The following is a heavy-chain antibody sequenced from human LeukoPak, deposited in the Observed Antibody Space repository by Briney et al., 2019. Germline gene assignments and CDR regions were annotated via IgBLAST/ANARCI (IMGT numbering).Heavy chain of an antibody. CDR2: IYPGDSDT. J-gene: IGHJ4*02. V-gene: IGHV5-51*01. CDR1: GYRFTSYW. CDR3: ARQSHDYGDYGSFDY. Sequence: GESLQISCKGSGYRFTSYWIGWVRQVPGKGLEWMGIIYPGDSDTRYSPSFQGQVTISADKSISTAYLQWSSLKASDTAMYYCARQSHDYGDYGSFDYWGQGTLVTVSS. D-gene: IGHD4-17*01.